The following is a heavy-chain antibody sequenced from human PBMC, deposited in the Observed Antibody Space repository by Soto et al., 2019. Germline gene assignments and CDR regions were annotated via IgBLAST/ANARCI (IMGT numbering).Heavy chain of an antibody. V-gene: IGHV3-7*01. J-gene: IGHJ6*02. CDR3: ARDRVGYIKYYYYGMDV. Sequence: GGSLRLSCAASGFTFSSYWMSWVRQAPGKGLEWVANIKQDGSENYYVDSVRGRFTISRDNAKNALYLQMNSLRAEDTAVYYCARDRVGYIKYYYYGMDVWGQGTTVTVSS. CDR2: IKQDGSEN. CDR1: GFTFSSYW. D-gene: IGHD1-26*01.